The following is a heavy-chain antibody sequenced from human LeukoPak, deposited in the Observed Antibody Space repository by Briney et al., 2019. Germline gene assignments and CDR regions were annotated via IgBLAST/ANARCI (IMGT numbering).Heavy chain of an antibody. D-gene: IGHD5-12*01. CDR3: ARDLSLRLPHYYYYMDV. CDR1: GGSISSYY. J-gene: IGHJ6*03. Sequence: SETLSLTCTVSGGSISSYYWSWIRQPAGKGLEWIGRIYTSGSTNYNPSLKSRVTMSVDTSKNQFSLKLSSVTAADTAVYYCARDLSLRLPHYYYYMDVWGKGTTVAVSS. CDR2: IYTSGST. V-gene: IGHV4-4*07.